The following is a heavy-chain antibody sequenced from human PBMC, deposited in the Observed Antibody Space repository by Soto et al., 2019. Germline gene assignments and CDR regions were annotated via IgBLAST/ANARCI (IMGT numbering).Heavy chain of an antibody. CDR1: GGSFSGYY. CDR3: ARGYGGVAVDPSDP. Sequence: SETLSLTCAVYGGSFSGYYWSWIRQPPGKGLEWIGEINHSGSTNYNPSLKSRVTISVDTSKNQFSLKLSSVTAADTAVYYCARGYGGVAVDPSDPWGQGTLVTVSS. D-gene: IGHD6-19*01. J-gene: IGHJ5*02. CDR2: INHSGST. V-gene: IGHV4-34*01.